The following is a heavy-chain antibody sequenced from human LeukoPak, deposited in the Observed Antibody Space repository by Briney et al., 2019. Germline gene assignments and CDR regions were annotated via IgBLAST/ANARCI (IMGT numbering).Heavy chain of an antibody. V-gene: IGHV1-2*02. J-gene: IGHJ4*02. D-gene: IGHD1-26*01. Sequence: ASVKVSCKASGYTFTGYYMHWVRQAPGQGLEWMGWINPNSGGTNYAQKFQGRVTMTRDTSISTAYMELSRLRTDDTAVYYCARALRSGSYYDVDNWGQGTLVSVSS. CDR1: GYTFTGYY. CDR2: INPNSGGT. CDR3: ARALRSGSYYDVDN.